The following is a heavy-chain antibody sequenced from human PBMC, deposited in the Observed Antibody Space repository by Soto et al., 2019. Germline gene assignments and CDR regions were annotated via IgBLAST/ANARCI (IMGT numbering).Heavy chain of an antibody. CDR2: IIPIFGTA. CDR1: GGTFSSYA. Sequence: GASVKVSCKASGGTFSSYAISWVRQAPGQGLEWMGGIIPIFGTANYAQKFQGRVTITADESTSTAYMELSSLRSEDTAVYYCARSDPQTLNYFDYWGQGTLVTVSS. J-gene: IGHJ4*02. V-gene: IGHV1-69*13. CDR3: ARSDPQTLNYFDY.